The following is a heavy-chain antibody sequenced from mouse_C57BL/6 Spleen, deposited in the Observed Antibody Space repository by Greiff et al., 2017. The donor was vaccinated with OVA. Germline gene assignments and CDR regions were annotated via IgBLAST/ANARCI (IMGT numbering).Heavy chain of an antibody. CDR2: IDPETGGT. Sequence: VQLVESGAELVRPGASVTLSCKASGYTFTDYEMHWVKQTPVHGLEWIGAIDPETGGTAYNQKFKGKAILTADKSSSTAYMELRSLTSEDSAVYYCTRAGGTTVVARGWYFDVWGTGTTVTVSS. CDR1: GYTFTDYE. CDR3: TRAGGTTVVARGWYFDV. J-gene: IGHJ1*03. D-gene: IGHD1-1*01. V-gene: IGHV1-15*01.